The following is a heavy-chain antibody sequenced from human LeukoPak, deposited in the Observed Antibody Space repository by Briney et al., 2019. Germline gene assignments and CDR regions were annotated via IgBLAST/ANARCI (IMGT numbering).Heavy chain of an antibody. CDR2: ISAYKANT. CDR3: ARYCSGTKCPRGWFDP. CDR1: GYIFTSYG. V-gene: IGHV1-18*01. Sequence: ASVKVSCKASGYIFTSYGITWVRQAPGQGLKWMGWISAYKANTNYAQNLQGRVTMTTDASTGTAYMELRSLRSDDTAVYYCARYCSGTKCPRGWFDPWGQGTLVTVSS. D-gene: IGHD2-15*01. J-gene: IGHJ5*02.